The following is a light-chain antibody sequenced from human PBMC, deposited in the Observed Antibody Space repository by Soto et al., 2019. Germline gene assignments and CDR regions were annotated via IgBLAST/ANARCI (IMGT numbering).Light chain of an antibody. CDR3: QQLSGFPFT. J-gene: IGKJ3*01. CDR1: QGISGY. CDR2: AAS. V-gene: IGKV1-9*01. Sequence: DIQLTQSPSFLSASVGDRVTITCRASQGISGYLAWYQQKPGKAPDLLIYAASTLQSGVPSRFSGSGSGTEFTLAISSLQPEDFATYYCQQLSGFPFTFGPGTTVDIK.